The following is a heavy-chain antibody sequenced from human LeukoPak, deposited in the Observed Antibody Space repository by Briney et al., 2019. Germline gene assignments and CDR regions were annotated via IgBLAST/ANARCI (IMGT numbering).Heavy chain of an antibody. J-gene: IGHJ5*02. V-gene: IGHV4-59*01. CDR3: ARVAESWFDP. CDR1: GGSISSYY. CDR2: IYYSGST. Sequence: SETLSPTCTVSGGSISSYYWSWIRQPPGKGLEWIGYIYYSGSTNYNPSLKSRVTISVDTSKNQFSLKLSSVTAADTAVYYCARVAESWFDPWGQGTLVTVSS.